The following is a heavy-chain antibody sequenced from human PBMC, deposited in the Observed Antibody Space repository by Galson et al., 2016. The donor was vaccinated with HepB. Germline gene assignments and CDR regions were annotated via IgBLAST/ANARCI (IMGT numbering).Heavy chain of an antibody. CDR3: AKDKKAFGYCSGGSCYSGGMDV. CDR1: GFTFSSYG. J-gene: IGHJ6*02. D-gene: IGHD2-15*01. Sequence: SLRLSCAASGFTFSSYGMHWVRQAPGRGLEWVTVISYDGSNKYYGETVKGRFTVSRDNSKNTLFLQMNMLRAEDTAVYYCAKDKKAFGYCSGGSCYSGGMDVWGQGTTVTVSS. CDR2: ISYDGSNK. V-gene: IGHV3-30*18.